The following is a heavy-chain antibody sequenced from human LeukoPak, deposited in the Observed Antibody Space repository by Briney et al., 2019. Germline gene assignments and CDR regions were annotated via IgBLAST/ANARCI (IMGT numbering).Heavy chain of an antibody. Sequence: SETLSLTCTVSGGSITSSSYYWGWIRQPPGKGLELIGSIYYSGSTYYNPSLKSRVTISVDTSKNQFSLKLSSVTAADTAVYYCARDDPISDNYWGQGTLVTVSS. CDR2: IYYSGST. D-gene: IGHD5-24*01. CDR1: GGSITSSSYY. V-gene: IGHV4-39*07. CDR3: ARDDPISDNY. J-gene: IGHJ4*02.